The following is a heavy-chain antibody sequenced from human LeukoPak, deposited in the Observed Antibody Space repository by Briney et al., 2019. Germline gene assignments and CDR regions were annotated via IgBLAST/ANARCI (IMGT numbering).Heavy chain of an antibody. CDR3: ARGINAQDY. D-gene: IGHD3-16*01. J-gene: IGHJ4*02. V-gene: IGHV3-48*03. Sequence: QSGGSLRLSCAASGFTFSSYEMNWVRQAPGKGLEWVSYISSSGSTIYYADSVKGRFTISRDNAKISLYLQMNSLRAEDTAVYYCARGINAQDYWGQGTLVTVSS. CDR2: ISSSGSTI. CDR1: GFTFSSYE.